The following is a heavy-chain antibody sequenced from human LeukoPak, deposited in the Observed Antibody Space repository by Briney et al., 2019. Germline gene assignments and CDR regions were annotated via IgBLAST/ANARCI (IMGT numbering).Heavy chain of an antibody. CDR1: GFTVSSNY. J-gene: IGHJ4*02. CDR2: IYSGGST. CDR3: ARAPGYGDYYFGY. D-gene: IGHD4-17*01. V-gene: IGHV3-53*04. Sequence: GGSLRLSCAASGFTVSSNYMSWVRQAPGKGLEWVSVIYSGGSTYYADSVKGRFTISRHNSKNTLYLQMNSLRAEDTAVYYCARAPGYGDYYFGYWGQGTLVTVSS.